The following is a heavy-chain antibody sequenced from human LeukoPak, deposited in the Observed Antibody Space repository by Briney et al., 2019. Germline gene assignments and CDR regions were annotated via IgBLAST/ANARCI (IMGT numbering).Heavy chain of an antibody. D-gene: IGHD2-8*02. CDR2: IYYSGST. CDR3: ARDGPWSHFDY. J-gene: IGHJ4*02. CDR1: GGSISSGGYY. V-gene: IGHV4-61*08. Sequence: SQTLSLTCTVSGGSISSGGYYWSWIRQPPGKGLEWIGYIYYSGSTNYNPSLKSRVTISVDTSKNQFSLKLSSVTSADTAVYYCARDGPWSHFDYWGQGTLVTVSS.